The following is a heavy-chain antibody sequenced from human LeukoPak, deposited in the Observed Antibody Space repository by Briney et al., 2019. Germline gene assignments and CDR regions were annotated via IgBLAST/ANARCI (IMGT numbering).Heavy chain of an antibody. CDR1: GFTFSSYW. J-gene: IGHJ4*02. CDR2: INSDGSST. CDR3: ARESAYSGQLPGPGSVDY. D-gene: IGHD5-12*01. V-gene: IGHV3-74*01. Sequence: GGSLRLSCAASGFTFSSYWMHWVRQAPGKGLVWVSRINSDGSSTSYADSVKVRFTISRDNAKNTLYLQMNSLRAEDTAVYYCARESAYSGQLPGPGSVDYWGQGTLVTVSS.